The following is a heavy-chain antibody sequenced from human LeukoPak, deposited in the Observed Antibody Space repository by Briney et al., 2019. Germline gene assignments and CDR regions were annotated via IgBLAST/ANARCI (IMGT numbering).Heavy chain of an antibody. J-gene: IGHJ4*02. V-gene: IGHV3-33*01. CDR3: ARESAATDYFDY. CDR1: GFTFSSYD. Sequence: GGSLRLSCAASGFTFSSYDMHWVRQAPGKGLEWVAVIWYDGSNKYYADSVKGRFTISRDNSKNTLYLQMNSLRAEDTAVYYCARESAATDYFDYWGQGTLVTVSS. CDR2: IWYDGSNK. D-gene: IGHD1-26*01.